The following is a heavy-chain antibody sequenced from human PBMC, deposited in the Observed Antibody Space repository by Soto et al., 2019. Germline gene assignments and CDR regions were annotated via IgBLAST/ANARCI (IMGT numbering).Heavy chain of an antibody. CDR3: ARKGVAFDY. D-gene: IGHD3-3*01. Sequence: GSLRLSCAASGFTFSSYSMKWVRRAPRKGLEGISYISTPSSSIYYADSVKGRFTISRDNAKNSLFLQVNSLRDEDTAVYYCARKGVAFDYWGQGALVTVSS. CDR2: ISTPSSSI. CDR1: GFTFSSYS. J-gene: IGHJ4*02. V-gene: IGHV3-48*02.